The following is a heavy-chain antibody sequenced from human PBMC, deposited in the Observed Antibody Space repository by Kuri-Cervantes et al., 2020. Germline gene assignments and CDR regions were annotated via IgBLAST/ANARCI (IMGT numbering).Heavy chain of an antibody. J-gene: IGHJ3*02. CDR2: INHSGST. D-gene: IGHD7-27*01. CDR1: GGSFSGYY. CDR3: ARVLSGRTGLDAFDI. V-gene: IGHV4-34*01. Sequence: SQTLSLTCAVFGGSFSGYYWSWIRQPPGKGLEWIGEINHSGSTNYNPSLKSRVTISVDTSKNQFSLKLSSVTAAETAVYYCARVLSGRTGLDAFDIWGQGTMVTVSS.